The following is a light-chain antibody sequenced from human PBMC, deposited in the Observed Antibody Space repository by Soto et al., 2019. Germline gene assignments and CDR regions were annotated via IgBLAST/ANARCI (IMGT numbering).Light chain of an antibody. Sequence: DIQMTQSPSSLSASVGDRITITCRTSQGISNYLAWYQQKSGEVPKLLIYLASTLRSGVPSRFSGSRSGTDFTLTISSLQPEAVAIYYCQKYNSAPLFGGGTKVEI. V-gene: IGKV1-27*01. CDR3: QKYNSAPL. CDR2: LAS. CDR1: QGISNY. J-gene: IGKJ4*01.